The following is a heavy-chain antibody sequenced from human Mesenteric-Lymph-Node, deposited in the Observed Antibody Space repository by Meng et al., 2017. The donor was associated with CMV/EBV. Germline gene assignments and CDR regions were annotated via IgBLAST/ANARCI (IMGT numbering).Heavy chain of an antibody. CDR2: IIGDGGST. V-gene: IGHV3-74*01. J-gene: IGHJ4*02. CDR1: GFTVGSNE. Sequence: GESLKISCAASGFTVGSNEMNWVRQAPGKGLVWVSRIIGDGGSTTYADSVKGRFTISRDNAKNTLYLQMNSLRAEDTAVYYCARDAEGGRIVVVPATMVYWGQGTLVTVSS. D-gene: IGHD2-2*01. CDR3: ARDAEGGRIVVVPATMVY.